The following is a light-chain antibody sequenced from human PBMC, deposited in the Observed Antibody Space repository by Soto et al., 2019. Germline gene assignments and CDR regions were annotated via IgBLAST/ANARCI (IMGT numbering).Light chain of an antibody. CDR3: SSYTSSSNIV. J-gene: IGLJ1*01. V-gene: IGLV2-14*01. Sequence: QSSLTQPASMSVSPGQSITISSTGTSSDVGGYNYVSWYQQHPGKAPKLMIYEVSNRPSGVSNRFSGSKSGNTASLTISGLQAEEEADYYCSSYTSSSNIVFGTGTKVTVL. CDR2: EVS. CDR1: SSDVGGYNY.